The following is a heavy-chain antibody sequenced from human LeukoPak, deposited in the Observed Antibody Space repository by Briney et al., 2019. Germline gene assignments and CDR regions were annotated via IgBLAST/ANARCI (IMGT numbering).Heavy chain of an antibody. CDR2: IYYSGST. D-gene: IGHD3-10*01. J-gene: IGHJ3*02. Sequence: SETLSLTCTVSGGSISSYYWSWIRQPPGKGLEWIGYIYYSGSTNYNPSLKSRVTISVDTSKNQFSLKMSSVTAADTAVYYCARVGEGSFDMWGQGTMVTVSS. CDR3: ARVGEGSFDM. CDR1: GGSISSYY. V-gene: IGHV4-59*01.